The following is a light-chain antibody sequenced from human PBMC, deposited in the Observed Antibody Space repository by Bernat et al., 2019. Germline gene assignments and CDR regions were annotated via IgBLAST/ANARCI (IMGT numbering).Light chain of an antibody. CDR1: NIGSKS. CDR3: QVWDSSSDHLYV. Sequence: SYVLTQPPSVSVAPGKTARITCGGNNIGSKSVHWYQQKPGQAPVLDIYYDSDRPSGIPERFSGSNSGNTATLTISRVEAGDEADYYCQVWDSSSDHLYVFGTGTKVTVL. V-gene: IGLV3-21*04. CDR2: YDS. J-gene: IGLJ1*01.